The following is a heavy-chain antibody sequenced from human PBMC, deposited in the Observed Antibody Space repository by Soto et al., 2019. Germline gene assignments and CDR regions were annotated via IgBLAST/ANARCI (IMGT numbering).Heavy chain of an antibody. CDR2: IYWDDDK. CDR1: GFSLSTSGVG. Sequence: QITLKESGPALVKPTQTLTLTCTFSGFSLSTSGVGVGWLRQPPGKALEWLALIYWDDDKRYSPSVKSRLTITKHTSKNQVVLTMTNLDPVDTATYYCAHRGDSGSSRAFHIWGQGTMVTVSS. V-gene: IGHV2-5*02. CDR3: AHRGDSGSSRAFHI. J-gene: IGHJ3*02. D-gene: IGHD6-25*01.